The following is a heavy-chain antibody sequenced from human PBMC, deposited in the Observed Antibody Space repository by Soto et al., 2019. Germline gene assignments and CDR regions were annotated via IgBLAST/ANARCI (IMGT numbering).Heavy chain of an antibody. V-gene: IGHV3-21*01. D-gene: IGHD2-2*01. CDR1: GSTFSSYG. Sequence: GGSLRLSCTASGSTFSSYGMNWVRQAPGKGLEWVSSITNSGNYIYYADSVQGRFTISRDNARNSLYLQMNSLRAEDTAVYFCARDESAGSSIRYWGQGSLVTSPQ. CDR2: ITNSGNYI. CDR3: ARDESAGSSIRY. J-gene: IGHJ4*02.